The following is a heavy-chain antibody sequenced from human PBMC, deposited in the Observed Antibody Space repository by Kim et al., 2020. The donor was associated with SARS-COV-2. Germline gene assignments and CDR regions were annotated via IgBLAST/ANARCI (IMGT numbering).Heavy chain of an antibody. Sequence: YAQKVQGRVTMTTDTSTSTAYMELRSLRSDDTAVYYCARVLFGAHVVFDYWGQGTLVTVSS. D-gene: IGHD3-3*01. V-gene: IGHV1-18*01. CDR3: ARVLFGAHVVFDY. J-gene: IGHJ4*02.